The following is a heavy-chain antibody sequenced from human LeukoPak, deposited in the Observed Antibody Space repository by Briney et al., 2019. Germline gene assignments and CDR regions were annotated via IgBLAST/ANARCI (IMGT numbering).Heavy chain of an antibody. Sequence: ASVKVSCKASGYTFTSYGISWVRQAPGQGLEWMGWISAYNGNTNYAQKLQGRVTMTTDTSTSTAYMELRSLRSDDTAVYYCAREFIDSSGYYYGGDWFDPWGQGTLVTVSS. CDR1: GYTFTSYG. J-gene: IGHJ5*02. CDR2: ISAYNGNT. CDR3: AREFIDSSGYYYGGDWFDP. V-gene: IGHV1-18*01. D-gene: IGHD3-22*01.